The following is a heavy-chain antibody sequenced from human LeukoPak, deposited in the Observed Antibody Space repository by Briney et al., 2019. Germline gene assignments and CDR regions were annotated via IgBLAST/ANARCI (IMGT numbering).Heavy chain of an antibody. CDR2: IYHSGST. CDR3: ARFLAVANWFDP. CDR1: GDSISSYY. J-gene: IGHJ5*02. V-gene: IGHV4-38-2*02. Sequence: SETLSLTCTVSGDSISSYYWGWIRQPPGKGLEWIGSIYHSGSTYYNPSLKSRVTISVDTSKNQFSLKLSSVTAADTAVYYCARFLAVANWFDPWGQGTLVTVSS. D-gene: IGHD6-19*01.